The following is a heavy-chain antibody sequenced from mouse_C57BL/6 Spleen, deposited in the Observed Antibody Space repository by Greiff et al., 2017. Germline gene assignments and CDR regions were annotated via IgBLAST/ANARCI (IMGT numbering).Heavy chain of an antibody. D-gene: IGHD2-3*01. J-gene: IGHJ3*01. CDR3: ARFYDGYFAWFAY. CDR1: GYTFTSYG. CDR2: IYPRSGNT. V-gene: IGHV1-81*01. Sequence: QVQLQQSGAELARPGASVKLSCKASGYTFTSYGISWVKQTTGQGLEWIGEIYPRSGNTYYNEKFKGKATLTADKSSSTAYMELRSLTSEDSAVYFCARFYDGYFAWFAYWGQGTLVTVSA.